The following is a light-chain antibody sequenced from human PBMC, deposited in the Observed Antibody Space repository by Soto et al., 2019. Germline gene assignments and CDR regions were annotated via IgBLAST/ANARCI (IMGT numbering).Light chain of an antibody. CDR3: ATWDDSLTGSWV. CDR1: SSNIGSNT. J-gene: IGLJ3*02. CDR2: SNN. V-gene: IGLV1-44*01. Sequence: QSVLTQPPSASGTPGQRVTISCSGRSSNIGSNTVNWYQQLPGTAPRLLIYSNNQRPSGVPDRFSGSKSGTSASLAISGLQSEDEADYYCATWDDSLTGSWVFGGGTKLTVL.